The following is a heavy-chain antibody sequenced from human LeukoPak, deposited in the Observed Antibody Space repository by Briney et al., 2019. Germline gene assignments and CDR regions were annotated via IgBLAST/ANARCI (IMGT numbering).Heavy chain of an antibody. CDR2: INGDGRTA. Sequence: GGSLRLSCSASGFIFSTYTMYWVRQAPGKGLENLSVINGDGRTAYYADSVKGRFTISRDNSKKTVYLRMNSLRAEDAAVYYCAKDWADFWSGYFLFDYWGRGTLVTVSS. CDR1: GFIFSTYT. D-gene: IGHD3-3*01. V-gene: IGHV3-64*04. CDR3: AKDWADFWSGYFLFDY. J-gene: IGHJ4*02.